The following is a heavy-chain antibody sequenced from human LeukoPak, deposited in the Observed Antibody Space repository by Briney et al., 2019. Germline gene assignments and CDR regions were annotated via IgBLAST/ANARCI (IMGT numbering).Heavy chain of an antibody. Sequence: GGSLRLSCTASGFTFGDYAMNWIRQAPGKGLEWVGFIRSKAYGETADYAASVKGRFTISRDDSKAIAYLQMNSLKTEDTAVYHCTRDRGAYNLYDYWGQGTLVTVSS. V-gene: IGHV3-49*03. CDR1: GFTFGDYA. CDR2: IRSKAYGETA. D-gene: IGHD1-1*01. J-gene: IGHJ4*02. CDR3: TRDRGAYNLYDY.